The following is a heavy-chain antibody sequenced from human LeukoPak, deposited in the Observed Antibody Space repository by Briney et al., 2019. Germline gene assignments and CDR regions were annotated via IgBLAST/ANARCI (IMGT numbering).Heavy chain of an antibody. CDR3: ARDLYRIVVVPHYFDY. Sequence: GGSLRLSCAASGFTFSFYTMNWVRQAPGKGLEWVANIKKDGSEKYYVDSVKGRFTISRDNAKNSLYLQMNSLRAEDTAVYYCARDLYRIVVVPHYFDYWGQGTLVTVSS. D-gene: IGHD3-22*01. V-gene: IGHV3-7*01. J-gene: IGHJ4*02. CDR2: IKKDGSEK. CDR1: GFTFSFYT.